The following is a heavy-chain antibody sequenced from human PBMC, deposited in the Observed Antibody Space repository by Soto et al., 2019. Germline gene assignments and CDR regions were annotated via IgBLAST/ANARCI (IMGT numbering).Heavy chain of an antibody. J-gene: IGHJ6*02. CDR1: GFTFSSYA. D-gene: IGHD3-10*01. V-gene: IGHV3-23*01. Sequence: PGGSLRLSCAASGFTFSSYAMSWVRQAPGKGLEWVSAISGSGGSTYYADSVKGRFTISRDNSKNTLYLQMNSLRAEDTAVYYCAKRVGGDYYYYYGMDVWGQGTTVTVSS. CDR2: ISGSGGST. CDR3: AKRVGGDYYYYYGMDV.